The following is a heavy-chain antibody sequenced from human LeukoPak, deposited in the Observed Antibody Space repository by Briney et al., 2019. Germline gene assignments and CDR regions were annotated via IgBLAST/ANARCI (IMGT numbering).Heavy chain of an antibody. CDR3: AKDLGSGYDYFDY. Sequence: GGSLRLSCAASGFSFSNYAMSWVRQAPGKGLEWVSAISGSGGSTYYADSVEGRLTISRDNSKNTLYLQMNSLRPEDTAVYYCAKDLGSGYDYFDYWGQGTLVTVSS. CDR2: ISGSGGST. CDR1: GFSFSNYA. J-gene: IGHJ4*02. D-gene: IGHD5-12*01. V-gene: IGHV3-23*01.